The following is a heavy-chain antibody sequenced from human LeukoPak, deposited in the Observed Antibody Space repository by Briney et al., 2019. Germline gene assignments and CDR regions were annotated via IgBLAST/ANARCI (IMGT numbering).Heavy chain of an antibody. V-gene: IGHV3-48*03. Sequence: GGSLRLSCEASQFTFSSYEMNWVRQAPGKGLEWVSYISSGGRNIYYADSVKGRFTISRDNAKNSLYLQMNSLRAEDTAVYYCARDTSGRDVYTPFDFWGQGTLVTVSS. CDR2: ISSGGRNI. CDR3: ARDTSGRDVYTPFDF. J-gene: IGHJ4*02. D-gene: IGHD5-24*01. CDR1: QFTFSSYE.